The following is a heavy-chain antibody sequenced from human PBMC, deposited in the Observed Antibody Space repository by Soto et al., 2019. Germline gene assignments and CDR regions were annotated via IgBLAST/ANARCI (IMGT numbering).Heavy chain of an antibody. D-gene: IGHD3-10*01. V-gene: IGHV2-5*02. CDR3: AHSPAPRVYFQH. Sequence: VSGPTLVNPTHTRTLTCVFSGFSLNTGGVTVGWIRQPPGKALEWVALIYWDDGKRYSPSLKSRLTITKETSRNQVVLTMTNVDPEDTATYFCAHSPAPRVYFQHWGEGTLVTVSS. CDR2: IYWDDGK. CDR1: GFSLNTGGVT. J-gene: IGHJ1*01.